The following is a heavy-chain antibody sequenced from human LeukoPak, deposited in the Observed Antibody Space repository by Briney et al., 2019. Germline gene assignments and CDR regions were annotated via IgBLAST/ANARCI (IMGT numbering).Heavy chain of an antibody. Sequence: GGSLRLSCAASGFTFSSYAMSWVRQAPGKGLEWVSAISGSGGSTYYADSVKGRFTISRDNSKNTLYRQMNSLRAEGPAVYYSAKGDSSDMDVWGQGTTVTVSS. D-gene: IGHD3-22*01. CDR1: GFTFSSYA. J-gene: IGHJ6*02. V-gene: IGHV3-23*01. CDR2: ISGSGGST. CDR3: AKGDSSDMDV.